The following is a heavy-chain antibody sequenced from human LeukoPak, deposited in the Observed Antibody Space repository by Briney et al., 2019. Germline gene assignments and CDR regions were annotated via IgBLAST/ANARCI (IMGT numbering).Heavy chain of an antibody. V-gene: IGHV4-34*01. J-gene: IGHJ6*03. Sequence: PSETLSLTCTVSGGSISSYYWSWIRQPPGKGLEWIGETNHSGSTNYNPSLKSRVTISVDTSKNQFSLKLSSVTAADTAVYYCARGIDYYGSGSYSWYYYYYMDVWGKGTTVTVSS. CDR2: TNHSGST. CDR1: GGSISSYY. D-gene: IGHD3-10*01. CDR3: ARGIDYYGSGSYSWYYYYYMDV.